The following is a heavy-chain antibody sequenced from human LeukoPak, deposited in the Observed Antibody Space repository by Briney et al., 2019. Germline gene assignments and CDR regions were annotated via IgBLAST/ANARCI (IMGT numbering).Heavy chain of an antibody. CDR2: IYTSGST. CDR1: GGSISSYY. CDR3: ARENDYGDYLDC. J-gene: IGHJ4*02. V-gene: IGHV4-4*07. Sequence: SETLSLTCTVSGGSISSYYWSWIRQPAGKGLEWIGRIYTSGSTNYNPSLKSRVIMSVDTSKNHFSLKLSSVTAADTAVYHCARENDYGDYLDCWGQGTLVIVSS. D-gene: IGHD4-17*01.